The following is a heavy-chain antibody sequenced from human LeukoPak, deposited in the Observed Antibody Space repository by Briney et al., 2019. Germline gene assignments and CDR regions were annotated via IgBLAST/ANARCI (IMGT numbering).Heavy chain of an antibody. Sequence: PGGSLRLSCAASGFIFRSYGMLWVRQAPGKGLEWLAVISYDGTNTHYGDSVKGRFTISRDNSKDTLYLQMNSLITEDTAVYYCAYWGNGKAAAYLWGQGTLVTVSS. CDR1: GFIFRSYG. CDR3: AYWGNGKAAAYL. V-gene: IGHV3-30*03. CDR2: ISYDGTNT. D-gene: IGHD6-13*01. J-gene: IGHJ5*02.